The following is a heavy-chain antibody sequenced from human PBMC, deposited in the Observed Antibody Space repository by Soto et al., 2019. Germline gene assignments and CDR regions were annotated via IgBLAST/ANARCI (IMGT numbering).Heavy chain of an antibody. V-gene: IGHV3-13*05. CDR2: ISAAGDP. J-gene: IGHJ6*02. Sequence: EVQLVESGGGLVQPGGSLRLSCEGSGFTFRNYDMHWVRQGTGKGLEWVSGISAAGDPDYADSVEGRFTISRENAQNSFFLQMNSLRVGDTAVYYCARTDRDFYGLDVWGQWTTVIVSS. CDR1: GFTFRNYD. CDR3: ARTDRDFYGLDV.